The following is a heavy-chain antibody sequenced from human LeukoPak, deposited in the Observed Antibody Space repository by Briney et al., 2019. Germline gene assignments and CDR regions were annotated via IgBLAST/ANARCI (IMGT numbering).Heavy chain of an antibody. CDR2: IIPIFGTA. D-gene: IGHD3-22*01. Sequence: GASVKVSCKASGGTFSSYAISWVRQAPGQGLEWMGGIIPIFGTANYPQKFQGRVTITADESTSTAYMELSSLRSEDTAVYYCARDGSEDDSSGYYYVPLLEYWGQGTLVTVSS. J-gene: IGHJ4*02. CDR1: GGTFSSYA. CDR3: ARDGSEDDSSGYYYVPLLEY. V-gene: IGHV1-69*13.